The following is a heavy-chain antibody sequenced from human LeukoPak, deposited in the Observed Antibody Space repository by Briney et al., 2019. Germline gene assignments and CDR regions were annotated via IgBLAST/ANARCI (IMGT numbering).Heavy chain of an antibody. Sequence: PSETLSLTCNVSGDSFSIYYWSWIRQPARKGLEWIGRIYTSGSTNYNPSLKSRVTMSVDTSKNQFSLKLSSVTAADTAVYYCARGVHGDYRWYFDLWGRGTLVTVSS. D-gene: IGHD4-17*01. V-gene: IGHV4-4*07. J-gene: IGHJ2*01. CDR1: GDSFSIYY. CDR2: IYTSGST. CDR3: ARGVHGDYRWYFDL.